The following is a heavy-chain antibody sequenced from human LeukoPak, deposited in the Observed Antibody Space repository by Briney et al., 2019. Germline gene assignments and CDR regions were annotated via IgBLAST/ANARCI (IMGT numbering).Heavy chain of an antibody. CDR2: ISSSSTI. V-gene: IGHV3-48*01. Sequence: GGSLRLSCAASGFTFSSYSMNWVRQAPGKGLEWVSYISSSSTIYYADSVKGRFTISRDNAKNSLYLQMNSLRAEDTAVYYCARDFNDWNDGWGYYFDYWGQGTLVTVSS. CDR1: GFTFSSYS. J-gene: IGHJ4*02. CDR3: ARDFNDWNDGWGYYFDY. D-gene: IGHD1-1*01.